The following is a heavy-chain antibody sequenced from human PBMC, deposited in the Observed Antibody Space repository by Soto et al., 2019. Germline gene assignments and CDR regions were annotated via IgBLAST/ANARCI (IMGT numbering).Heavy chain of an antibody. J-gene: IGHJ5*02. V-gene: IGHV1-69*13. CDR1: GGTFSSYA. Sequence: GASVKVSCKASGGTFSSYAISWVRQAPGQGLEWMGGIIPIFGTANYAQKFQGRVTITADESTSTAYMELSSLRSEDTAVYYCARVHPLVGATDWFDPWGQGTLVTVSS. CDR2: IIPIFGTA. D-gene: IGHD1-26*01. CDR3: ARVHPLVGATDWFDP.